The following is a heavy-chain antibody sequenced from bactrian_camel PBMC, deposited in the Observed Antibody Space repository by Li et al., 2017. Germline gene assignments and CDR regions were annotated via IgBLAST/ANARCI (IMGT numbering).Heavy chain of an antibody. V-gene: IGHV3S31*01. Sequence: DVQLVESGGGSVQAGGSLRLSCVASEFSYSTGVMAWFRQPLGQEREWIAAIYIGDSSTYYADSVKDRYTISQDAAKNTLYLQMNSLKPEDTAMYLCMTRVAFDGTCTSWWKNWGQGTQVTVS. CDR3: MTRVAFDGTCTSWWKN. J-gene: IGHJ4*01. D-gene: IGHD6*01. CDR2: IYIGDSST. CDR1: EFSYSTGV.